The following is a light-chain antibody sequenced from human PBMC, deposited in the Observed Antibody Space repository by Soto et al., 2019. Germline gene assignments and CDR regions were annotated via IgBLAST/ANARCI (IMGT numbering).Light chain of an antibody. V-gene: IGKV1-39*01. CDR1: QSISSY. J-gene: IGKJ4*01. Sequence: EIQMTHSTSSLSASVGDRVTITCRASQSISSYLNWYQQKPGKAPKLLIYAASSLQSGVPSRFSGSGSGTDFTLTISSLQPEDFATYYCQQSYRTLTFGGGTNV. CDR2: AAS. CDR3: QQSYRTLT.